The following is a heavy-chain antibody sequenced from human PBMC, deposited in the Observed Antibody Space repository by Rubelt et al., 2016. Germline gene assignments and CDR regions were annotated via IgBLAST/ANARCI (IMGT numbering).Heavy chain of an antibody. D-gene: IGHD3-10*01. J-gene: IGHJ4*02. V-gene: IGHV1-46*01. CDR3: ARGLYGLGSYYNFDY. Sequence: SYAQKFQGRVTMTRDTSTSTVYMELSSLRSEDTAVYYCARGLYGLGSYYNFDYWGQGTLVTVSS.